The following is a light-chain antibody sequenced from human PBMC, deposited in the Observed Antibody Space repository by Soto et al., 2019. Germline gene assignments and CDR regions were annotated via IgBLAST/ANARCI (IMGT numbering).Light chain of an antibody. CDR1: QRIDNF. CDR2: GAS. CDR3: QQRYKTSLSS. J-gene: IGKJ2*01. Sequence: DIQMTQSPSFLSASVGDRVTITCRASQRIDNFLNWYHQNPGKAPKLLIYGASSLQSGVPSRFSGSGSGTDFTLTITSLQPEDSATYHCQQRYKTSLSSFGQGTKVEIK. V-gene: IGKV1-39*01.